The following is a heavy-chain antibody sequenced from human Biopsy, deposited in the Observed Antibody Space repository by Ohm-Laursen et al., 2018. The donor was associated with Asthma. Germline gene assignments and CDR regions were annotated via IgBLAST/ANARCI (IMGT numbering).Heavy chain of an antibody. CDR1: GFSLRTPGVG. CDR2: IYWDDYN. J-gene: IGHJ5*02. V-gene: IGHV2-5*02. D-gene: IGHD6-6*01. Sequence: PTQTLTLTCSFSGFSLRTPGVGVGWIRQSPGKALEWLALIYWDDYNLFRPSLKRRLTITEDTSKNQVVLTMTNMDPVDTATYYCAHQYSSLRGWAFDPWGQGTLVTVSS. CDR3: AHQYSSLRGWAFDP.